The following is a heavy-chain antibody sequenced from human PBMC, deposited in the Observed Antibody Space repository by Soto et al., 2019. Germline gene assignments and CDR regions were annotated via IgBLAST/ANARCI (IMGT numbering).Heavy chain of an antibody. CDR2: INPSGGST. D-gene: IGHD6-6*01. Sequence: GASVTVSCKASVYTFTRYYMHWVRQAPGEGLEWMGIINPSGGSTSYAQKFQGRVTMTRDTATSTVYMELSSLRSEDTAVYYCACQRGARYIAARPLDYWGQGTLVTVSS. J-gene: IGHJ4*02. V-gene: IGHV1-46*01. CDR3: ACQRGARYIAARPLDY. CDR1: VYTFTRYY.